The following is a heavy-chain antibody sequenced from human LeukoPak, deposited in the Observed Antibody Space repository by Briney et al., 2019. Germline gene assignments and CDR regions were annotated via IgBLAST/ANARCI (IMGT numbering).Heavy chain of an antibody. CDR2: IYTSGST. D-gene: IGHD3-22*01. CDR1: GGSISSYY. CDR3: ARYYDSSGYANWYFDL. V-gene: IGHV4-4*07. J-gene: IGHJ2*01. Sequence: SETLSLTCTVSGGSISSYYWGWIRQPAGKGLEWIGRIYTSGSTNYNPSLKSRVTMSVDTSKNQFSLKLSSVTAADTAVYYCARYYDSSGYANWYFDLWGRGTLVTVSS.